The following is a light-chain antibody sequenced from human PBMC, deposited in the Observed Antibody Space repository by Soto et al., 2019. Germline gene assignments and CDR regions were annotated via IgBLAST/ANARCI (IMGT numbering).Light chain of an antibody. CDR2: EVS. CDR1: SRDVGGYNY. J-gene: IGLJ3*02. CDR3: SSYTSSSSEV. Sequence: QSALTQPASVSGSPGQSITISCTGTSRDVGGYNYVSWYQQHPGKAPKLMIYEVSNRPSGVSNRFSGSKSGNTASLTISGLQAEDEADYYCSSYTSSSSEVFGGGTQLTVL. V-gene: IGLV2-14*01.